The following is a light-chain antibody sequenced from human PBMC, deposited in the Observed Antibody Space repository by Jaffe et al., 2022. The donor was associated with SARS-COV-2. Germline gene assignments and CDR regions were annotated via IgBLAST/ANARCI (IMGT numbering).Light chain of an antibody. Sequence: SYVLTQPPSVSVAPGQTARITCGGTNIETKSVHWYQQKPGQAPILVVYDDSDRPSGIPERFSGSISTNTATLTISRVEAGDGADYYCQVWDLSSDHWVFGGGTKLTVL. CDR2: DDS. CDR1: NIETKS. CDR3: QVWDLSSDHWV. V-gene: IGLV3-21*02. J-gene: IGLJ3*02.